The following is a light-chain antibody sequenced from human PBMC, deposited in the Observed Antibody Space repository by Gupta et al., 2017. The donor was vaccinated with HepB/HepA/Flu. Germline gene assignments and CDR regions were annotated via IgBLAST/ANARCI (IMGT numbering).Light chain of an antibody. J-gene: IGKJ2*01. CDR1: QDIRKF. V-gene: IGKV1-33*01. CDR3: LQYDNLPYT. CDR2: GVS. Sequence: DIDLTQSPPSLSASIGDRVSITCQSIQDIRKFLNWFQHTPASAPQLLLYGVSNLQEGVPSRFSGSGSGTHFTLTIDSLQPEDIGTYYCLQYDNLPYTFGQGTVLEI.